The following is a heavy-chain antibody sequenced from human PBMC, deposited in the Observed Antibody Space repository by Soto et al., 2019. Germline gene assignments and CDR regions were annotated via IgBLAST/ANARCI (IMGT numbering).Heavy chain of an antibody. V-gene: IGHV3-23*01. J-gene: IGHJ3*02. Sequence: GGSLRLSCAASGFTFSSYAMSWVRQAPGKGLEWVSAISGSGGSTYYADSVKGRFTISRDNSKNTLYLQMNSLRAEDTAVYYCAKDRGRDDLRGAFNAFDIWGQGTMVTVSS. CDR2: ISGSGGST. D-gene: IGHD2-15*01. CDR3: AKDRGRDDLRGAFNAFDI. CDR1: GFTFSSYA.